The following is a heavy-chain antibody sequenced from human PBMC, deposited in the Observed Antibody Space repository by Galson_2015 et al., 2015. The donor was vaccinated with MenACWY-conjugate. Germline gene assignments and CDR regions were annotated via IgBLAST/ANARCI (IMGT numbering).Heavy chain of an antibody. Sequence: CAISGDSVSSNSAAWNWIRQSPSRGLEWLGRTYYRSKWYNDYAVSVKSRITINPDTSKNQFSLQLNSVTPEDTAVYYCARGGGYCSGGSCYGASDIWGQGTMVTVSS. D-gene: IGHD2-15*01. V-gene: IGHV6-1*01. CDR2: TYYRSKWYN. CDR3: ARGGGYCSGGSCYGASDI. J-gene: IGHJ3*02. CDR1: GDSVSSNSAA.